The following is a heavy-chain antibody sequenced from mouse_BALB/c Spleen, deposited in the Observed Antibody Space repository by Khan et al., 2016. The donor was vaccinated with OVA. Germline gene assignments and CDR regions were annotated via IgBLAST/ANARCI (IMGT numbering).Heavy chain of an antibody. CDR3: ARVPGYYYPMDF. Sequence: EVQLQQSGPELEKPGTSVKLSCTASGYSFTGYSMNWVKQSNGKNLEWIGNIDPYYGTTSYNQKFKGKATLTVDTSSSTAYMKLKSLTSYDSAVYYCARVPGYYYPMDFWGQGPSVPVSS. CDR1: GYSFTGYS. J-gene: IGHJ4*01. V-gene: IGHV1-39*01. CDR2: IDPYYGTT.